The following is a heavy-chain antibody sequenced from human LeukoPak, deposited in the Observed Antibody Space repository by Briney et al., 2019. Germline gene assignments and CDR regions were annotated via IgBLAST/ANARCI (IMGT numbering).Heavy chain of an antibody. V-gene: IGHV3-30*02. CDR1: GFTFSSYG. J-gene: IGHJ6*03. CDR3: AEDLRFGANYYYYMDV. D-gene: IGHD3-10*01. CDR2: IRYDGSNK. Sequence: QPGGSLRLSCAASGFTFSSYGMHWVRQAPGKGLEGVAFIRYDGSNKYYADPVKGRFTISRGNSKNTLYLQMNSLRAEDTSVYYCAEDLRFGANYYYYMDVWGKGTTVTISS.